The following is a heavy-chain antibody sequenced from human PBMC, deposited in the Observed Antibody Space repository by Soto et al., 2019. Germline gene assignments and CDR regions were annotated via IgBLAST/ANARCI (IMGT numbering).Heavy chain of an antibody. J-gene: IGHJ6*02. CDR2: IYYSGSS. CDR3: ARAYTGDYYGMDV. V-gene: IGHV4-31*03. Sequence: QVQLQESGPGLVEPSQTLTLTCTVSGGSISSGGYYWSWIRQHPGKGLEWIGYIYYSGSSYYNPSLKSRVTISVDTSKNHFSLKLSSVTAADTAVYYYARAYTGDYYGMDVWGQGTTVTVSS. D-gene: IGHD7-27*01. CDR1: GGSISSGGYY.